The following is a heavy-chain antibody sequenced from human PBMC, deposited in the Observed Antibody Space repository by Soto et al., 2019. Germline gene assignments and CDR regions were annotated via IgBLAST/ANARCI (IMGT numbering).Heavy chain of an antibody. V-gene: IGHV1-58*01. CDR2: IVVGSGNT. D-gene: IGHD3-22*01. Sequence: QMQLVQSGPEVKKPGTSVKVSCKASGFTFTSSAVQWVRQARGQRLEWIGWIVVGSGNTNYAQKFQERVTITRDMSTSTAYMELTSLRSEDTAVYYCAADYYYDSSGYYYSAFDIWGQGTMVTVSS. J-gene: IGHJ3*02. CDR3: AADYYYDSSGYYYSAFDI. CDR1: GFTFTSSA.